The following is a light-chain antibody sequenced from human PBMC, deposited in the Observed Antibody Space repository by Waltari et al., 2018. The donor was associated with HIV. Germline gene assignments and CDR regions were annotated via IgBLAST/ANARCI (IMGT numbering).Light chain of an antibody. CDR1: SGSLPPSYS. CDR3: VLYMGSGINWV. Sequence: QTVVTQEPSFSVSPGGTVTLTCGCGSGSLPPSYSPSWYQQTPGQAPRTLIYSTNTRSSGVPDRVSGSILGNKAALTITGAQADDESDYYCVLYMGSGINWVFGGGTKLTVL. CDR2: STN. J-gene: IGLJ3*02. V-gene: IGLV8-61*01.